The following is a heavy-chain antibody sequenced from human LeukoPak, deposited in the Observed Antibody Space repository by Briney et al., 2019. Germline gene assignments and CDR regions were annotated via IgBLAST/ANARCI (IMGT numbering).Heavy chain of an antibody. CDR2: ISGSGGST. CDR3: ARDLAVAGYEVNDY. J-gene: IGHJ4*02. D-gene: IGHD6-19*01. Sequence: PGGSLRLSCAASGFTFITYAMSWVRQAPGKGLEWVSGISGSGGSTYYADSVRGRFTISRDNSKNTLYLQMNSLRADDTAVYYCARDLAVAGYEVNDYWGQGTLVTVSS. V-gene: IGHV3-23*01. CDR1: GFTFITYA.